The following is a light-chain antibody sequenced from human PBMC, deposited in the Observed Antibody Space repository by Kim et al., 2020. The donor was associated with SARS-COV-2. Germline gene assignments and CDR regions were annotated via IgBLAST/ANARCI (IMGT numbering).Light chain of an antibody. Sequence: GQSVTISCTGTSSDVGAYNYVSWYQQHPGTAPKLMIYDVSKRPSGVPDRFSGSKSGNTASLTIPGLQAEDEADYYCCSYAGSYTYVFGTGTKVTVL. J-gene: IGLJ1*01. V-gene: IGLV2-11*01. CDR3: CSYAGSYTYV. CDR1: SSDVGAYNY. CDR2: DVS.